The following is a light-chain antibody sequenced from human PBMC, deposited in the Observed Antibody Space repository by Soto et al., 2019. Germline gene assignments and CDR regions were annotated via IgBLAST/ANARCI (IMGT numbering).Light chain of an antibody. Sequence: EIVMTQSPATLSVSPGERATLSCRASQSVRRNLAWYQQKPGQAPSLLIYGASTRATGVPARFSGSGSGTEFTLIISCLQSEDSAVYYCQQFTKWPYTFGQGTKVEIK. V-gene: IGKV3-15*01. CDR3: QQFTKWPYT. CDR2: GAS. J-gene: IGKJ2*01. CDR1: QSVRRN.